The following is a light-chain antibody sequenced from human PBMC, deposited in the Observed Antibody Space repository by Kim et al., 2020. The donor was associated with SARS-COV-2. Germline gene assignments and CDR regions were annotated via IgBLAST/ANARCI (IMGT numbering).Light chain of an antibody. Sequence: SASVGDRVTITCQASQDISKSLNWYQQKPGKPPKLLIYDASNLKTGVPSRFSGSGFGTDFTFTISGLQPEDVATYYCQQFDNLHLTFGGGTKVEI. CDR3: QQFDNLHLT. V-gene: IGKV1-33*01. CDR1: QDISKS. J-gene: IGKJ4*01. CDR2: DAS.